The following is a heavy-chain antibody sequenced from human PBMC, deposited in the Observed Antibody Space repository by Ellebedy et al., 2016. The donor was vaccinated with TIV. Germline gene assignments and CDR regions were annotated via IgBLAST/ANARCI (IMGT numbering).Heavy chain of an antibody. CDR3: AIDRPITGDYHGDYFDS. Sequence: GEPLKISCAASGFTVTTNYITCVRQAPGKGLEWVASIIGNGDNTFYADSVRGRVTISRDNSKNTLFLQMNSLRAKDTAVYYCAIDRPITGDYHGDYFDSWGQGTLVTVAS. CDR2: IIGNGDNT. V-gene: IGHV3-23*01. CDR1: GFTVTTNY. J-gene: IGHJ4*02. D-gene: IGHD7-27*01.